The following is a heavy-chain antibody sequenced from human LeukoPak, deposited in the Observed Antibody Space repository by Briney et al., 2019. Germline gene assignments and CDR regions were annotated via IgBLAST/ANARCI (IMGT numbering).Heavy chain of an antibody. J-gene: IGHJ4*02. Sequence: GGSLRLSCAASGFTFSSYWMSWVRQAPGKGREWVANIKQDGSEKYYVDSVKGRFTISRDNAKNSLYLQMNSMRAEDTAVYYCARDSSGYSSSWYRDYFDYWGQGTLVTVSS. CDR3: ARDSSGYSSSWYRDYFDY. CDR1: GFTFSSYW. V-gene: IGHV3-7*01. CDR2: IKQDGSEK. D-gene: IGHD6-13*01.